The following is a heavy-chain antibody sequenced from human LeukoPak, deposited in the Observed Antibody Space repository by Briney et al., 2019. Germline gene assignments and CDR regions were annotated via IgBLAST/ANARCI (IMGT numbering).Heavy chain of an antibody. J-gene: IGHJ5*02. D-gene: IGHD6-19*01. Sequence: GASVKVSCKVSGYTLTELSMHWVRQAPGKGLEWMGGFDPEDGETIYAQKSQGRVTMTEDTSTDTAYMELSSLRSEDTAVYYCATGLGWAGQGNWFDPWGQGTLVTVSS. CDR1: GYTLTELS. CDR3: ATGLGWAGQGNWFDP. CDR2: FDPEDGET. V-gene: IGHV1-24*01.